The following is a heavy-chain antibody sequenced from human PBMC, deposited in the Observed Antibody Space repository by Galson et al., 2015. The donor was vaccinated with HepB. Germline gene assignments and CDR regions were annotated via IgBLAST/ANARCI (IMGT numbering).Heavy chain of an antibody. CDR1: GFTFSSYA. J-gene: IGHJ4*02. CDR3: ARDLAAAGTINFDY. V-gene: IGHV3-30-3*01. D-gene: IGHD6-13*01. CDR2: ISYDGSNK. Sequence: SLRLSCAASGFTFSSYAMHWVRQAPGKGLEWVAVISYDGSNKYYADSVKGRFTISRDNSKNTLYLQMNSLRAEDTAVYYCARDLAAAGTINFDYWGQGTLVTVSS.